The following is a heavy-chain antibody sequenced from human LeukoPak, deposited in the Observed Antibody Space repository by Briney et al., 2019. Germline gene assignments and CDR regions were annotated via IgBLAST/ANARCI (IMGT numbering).Heavy chain of an antibody. CDR1: GGSISSSSYY. J-gene: IGHJ3*02. D-gene: IGHD3-10*01. Sequence: SQTLSLTCTVSGGSISSSSYYWSWIRRPAGKGLEWIGRIYTSGSTNYNPSLKSRVTISVDTSRNHFSLKLSSVTAADTAVYYCARDTGGSGSYYKPFYNAFDIWGQGTMVTVSS. CDR3: ARDTGGSGSYYKPFYNAFDI. V-gene: IGHV4-61*02. CDR2: IYTSGST.